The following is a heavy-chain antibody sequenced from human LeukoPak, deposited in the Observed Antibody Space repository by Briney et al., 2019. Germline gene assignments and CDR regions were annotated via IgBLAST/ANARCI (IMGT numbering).Heavy chain of an antibody. CDR3: ARDRVLLWFGDTPYNWFDP. CDR1: GGSISSSSYY. Sequence: SETLSLTCTVSGGSISSSSYYWGWIRQPPGKGLEWIGSIYYSGSTYYNPSLKSRVTISVDTSKNQFSLKLSSVTAADTAVYYCARDRVLLWFGDTPYNWFDPWGREPWSPSPQ. J-gene: IGHJ5*02. CDR2: IYYSGST. D-gene: IGHD3-10*01. V-gene: IGHV4-39*07.